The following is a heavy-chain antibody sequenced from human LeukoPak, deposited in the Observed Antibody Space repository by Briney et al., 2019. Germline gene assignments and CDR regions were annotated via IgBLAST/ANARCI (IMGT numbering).Heavy chain of an antibody. CDR2: IYTSGST. CDR3: ARDRSFRGSYYYRSFDAFDI. V-gene: IGHV4-39*07. CDR1: GGSISSSSYY. D-gene: IGHD1-26*01. J-gene: IGHJ3*02. Sequence: PSETLSLTCTVSGGSISSSSYYWGWIRQPPGKGLEWIGRIYTSGSTNYNPSLKSRVTISVDTSKNQFSLKLSSVTAADTAVYYCARDRSFRGSYYYRSFDAFDIWGQGTMVTVSS.